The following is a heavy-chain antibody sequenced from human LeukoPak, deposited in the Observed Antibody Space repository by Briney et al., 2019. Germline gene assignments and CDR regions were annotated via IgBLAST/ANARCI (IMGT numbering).Heavy chain of an antibody. CDR2: IKQDGSEK. CDR1: GFTFSSYW. J-gene: IGHJ4*02. CDR3: ARGLRIAARPFHFDY. V-gene: IGHV3-7*01. D-gene: IGHD6-6*01. Sequence: GGSLRLSCAASGFTFSSYWMSWVRQAPGKGLEWVANIKQDGSEKYYVDSVKGRFTISRDNAKNSLYLQMNSLRAEDTAVYYCARGLRIAARPFHFDYWGQGTLVTVSS.